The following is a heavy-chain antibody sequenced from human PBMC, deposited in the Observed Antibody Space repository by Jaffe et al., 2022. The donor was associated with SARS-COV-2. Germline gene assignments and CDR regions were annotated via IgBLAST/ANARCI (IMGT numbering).Heavy chain of an antibody. Sequence: QITLTESGPPLVKPTQTLTLTCTFSGFSLTTSGVGVGWIRQSPGKAPEWLALIYWDDDKRYNPSHERRLTITKDDSRNRVVLAVTNLDPADTGTYYCAHSGFFLDSGTFSGAHYYYYMDVWGKGTTVTVSS. V-gene: IGHV2-5*02. CDR3: AHSGFFLDSGTFSGAHYYYYMDV. CDR1: GFSLTTSGVG. D-gene: IGHD3-10*01. J-gene: IGHJ6*03. CDR2: IYWDDDK.